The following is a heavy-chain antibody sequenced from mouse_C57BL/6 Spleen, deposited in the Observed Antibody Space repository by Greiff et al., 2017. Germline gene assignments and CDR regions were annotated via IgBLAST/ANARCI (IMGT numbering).Heavy chain of an antibody. CDR2: INPGSGGT. V-gene: IGHV1-54*01. CDR1: GYAFTNYL. D-gene: IGHD1-1*01. J-gene: IGHJ4*01. Sequence: VQLQQSGAELVRPGTSVKVSCKASGYAFTNYLIEWVKQRPGQGLEWIGVINPGSGGTNYNEKFKGKATLTADKSSSTAYMQLSSLTSEDSAVDFCARDYYGSSPKAMDYWGQGTSVTVSS. CDR3: ARDYYGSSPKAMDY.